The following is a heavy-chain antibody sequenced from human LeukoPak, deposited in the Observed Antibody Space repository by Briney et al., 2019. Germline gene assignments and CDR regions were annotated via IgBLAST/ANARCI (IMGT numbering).Heavy chain of an antibody. CDR2: IYPGDSDT. J-gene: IGHJ4*02. CDR1: GYSFTSCW. V-gene: IGHV5-51*01. D-gene: IGHD2/OR15-2a*01. CDR3: ARLIIPTAPFDY. Sequence: GESLKTSFKAPGYSFTSCWIGWVRPMPGKGLEWMGIIYPGDSDTRYRPSFQAQVTISADKSVSTAYLRWSSLKASDTAMYYCARLIIPTAPFDYWGQGTLVTVSS.